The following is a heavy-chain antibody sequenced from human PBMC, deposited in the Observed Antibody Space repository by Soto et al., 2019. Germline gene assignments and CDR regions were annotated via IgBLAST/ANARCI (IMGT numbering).Heavy chain of an antibody. J-gene: IGHJ5*02. CDR1: GFTVSSNY. V-gene: IGHV3-53*01. Sequence: GGSLRLSCAASGFTVSSNYMSWVRQAPGKGLEWVSVIYSGGSTYYADSVKGRFTISRDNSKNTLYLQMNSLRAEDTAVYDCARDCCSSWFDPWGQGTLVTVSS. D-gene: IGHD2-21*01. CDR2: IYSGGST. CDR3: ARDCCSSWFDP.